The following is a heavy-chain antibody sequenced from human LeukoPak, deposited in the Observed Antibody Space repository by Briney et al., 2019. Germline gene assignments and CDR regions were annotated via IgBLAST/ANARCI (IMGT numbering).Heavy chain of an antibody. Sequence: ASVKVSCKASGYTFTSYYMHWVRQAPGQGLEWMGIINPSGGSTSYAQKFQGRVTMTTDTSTSTAYMELRSLRSDDTAVYYCARAGGPVGACNYWGQGTLVTVSS. J-gene: IGHJ4*02. CDR2: INPSGGST. CDR1: GYTFTSYY. CDR3: ARAGGPVGACNY. V-gene: IGHV1-46*01. D-gene: IGHD1-26*01.